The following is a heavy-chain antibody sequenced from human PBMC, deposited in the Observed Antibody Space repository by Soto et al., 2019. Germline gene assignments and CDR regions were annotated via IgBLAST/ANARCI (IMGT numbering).Heavy chain of an antibody. V-gene: IGHV3-30*03. D-gene: IGHD5-12*01. CDR2: ISYDGSNK. J-gene: IGHJ6*03. CDR1: GFTFSSYG. CDR3: ATSQWLRYTYYYYYYMDV. Sequence: GGSLRLSCAASGFTFSSYGMHWVRQAPGKGLEWVAVISYDGSNKYYADSVKGRFTISRDNSKNTLYLQMNSLRAEDTAVYYCATSQWLRYTYYYYYYMDVWGKGTTVTVSS.